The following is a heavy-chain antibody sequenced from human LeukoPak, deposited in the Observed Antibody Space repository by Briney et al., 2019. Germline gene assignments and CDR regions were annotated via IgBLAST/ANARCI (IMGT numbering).Heavy chain of an antibody. J-gene: IGHJ3*02. V-gene: IGHV3-30-3*01. CDR3: ARVGAGGYGDNRAFDI. D-gene: IGHD4-17*01. Sequence: GGSLRLSCAASGFTFSSYAMHWVRQAPGKGLEWVAVISYDGSNKYNADSVKGRFTISRDNSKNTLYLQMNSLRAEDTAVYYCARVGAGGYGDNRAFDIWGQGTMVTVSS. CDR2: ISYDGSNK. CDR1: GFTFSSYA.